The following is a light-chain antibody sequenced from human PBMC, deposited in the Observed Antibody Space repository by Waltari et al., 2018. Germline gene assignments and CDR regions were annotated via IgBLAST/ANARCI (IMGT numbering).Light chain of an antibody. CDR1: QSVSRS. J-gene: IGKJ1*01. Sequence: IVLTQSPGPLSSSPGDRATLSCRASQSVSRSLAWYQQKPGQAPKLLIYGASTRATGIPDRFTGSGSGTDFSLTISSLEPEDFAIYFCQHYVRLPATFGQGTKVEIK. CDR2: GAS. V-gene: IGKV3-20*01. CDR3: QHYVRLPAT.